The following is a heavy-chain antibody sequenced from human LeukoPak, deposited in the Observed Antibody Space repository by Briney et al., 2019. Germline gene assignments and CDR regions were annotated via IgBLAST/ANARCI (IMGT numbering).Heavy chain of an antibody. D-gene: IGHD2-2*01. V-gene: IGHV3-23*01. CDR2: ISGSGSTT. CDR1: GFTFSSYA. J-gene: IGHJ4*02. CDR3: AKDLGYCRTTSCPALRY. Sequence: GGSLRLSCAASGFTFSSYAMSWVRQAPGKGLGWVSAISGSGSTTYYADSVKGRSTISRDNSKNTLYLQMNSLRAEDTALYYCAKDLGYCRTTSCPALRYWGQGTLVTVSS.